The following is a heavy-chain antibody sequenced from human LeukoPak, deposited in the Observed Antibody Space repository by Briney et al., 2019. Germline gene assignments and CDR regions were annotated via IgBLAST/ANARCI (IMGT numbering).Heavy chain of an antibody. CDR1: GFTFSSYT. V-gene: IGHV3-21*01. Sequence: GGSLRLSCAASGFTFSSYTMDWVRQAPGKGLEWVSSISGSATHIYYADPVKGRFTISRDNAKNSVYLQVNSLRAEDTAVYYCAREGLYSGSVSSDLDYWGQGTLVSVSS. CDR2: ISGSATHI. D-gene: IGHD3-10*01. J-gene: IGHJ4*02. CDR3: AREGLYSGSVSSDLDY.